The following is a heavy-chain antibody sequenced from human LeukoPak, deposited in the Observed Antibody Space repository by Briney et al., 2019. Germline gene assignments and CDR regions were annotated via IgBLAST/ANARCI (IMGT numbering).Heavy chain of an antibody. CDR3: TSYPTTTAPY. CDR1: GFNFSASS. D-gene: IGHD4-11*01. Sequence: GGSLRLSCAASGFNFSASSMHWVRQASGKGPEWDGQIRGKPNNYATLYSVSVKGRFTMSRDDSKNTTSLQLSSLKTDDTAVYYCTSYPTTTAPYWGQGVLVTVSS. J-gene: IGHJ4*02. CDR2: IRGKPNNYAT. V-gene: IGHV3-73*01.